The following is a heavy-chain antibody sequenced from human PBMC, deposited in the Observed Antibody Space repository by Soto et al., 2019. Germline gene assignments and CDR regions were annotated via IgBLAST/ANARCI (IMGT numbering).Heavy chain of an antibody. V-gene: IGHV3-23*01. Sequence: EVQLLESGGGLVQPGGSLRLSCAASGFTFNNYAMTWVRQAPGKGLEWVSAISGCGDTTSYADSVKGRFTVSRDGSKTTLYLQMRSLRAEDTALYYCAKGRGGSGSLTPRVDFWGQGTLFTVSS. CDR2: ISGCGDTT. D-gene: IGHD3-10*01. J-gene: IGHJ4*02. CDR3: AKGRGGSGSLTPRVDF. CDR1: GFTFNNYA.